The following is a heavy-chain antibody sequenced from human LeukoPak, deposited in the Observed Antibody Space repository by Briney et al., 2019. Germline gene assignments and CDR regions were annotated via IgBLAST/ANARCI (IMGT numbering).Heavy chain of an antibody. CDR2: FYYSGST. D-gene: IGHD5-24*01. Sequence: TLSLTCTVSGGSISSGAYYWSWIRQHPGKGLEWIGYFYYSGSTYYNPSLKSRVTISVDTSKNQFSLDLSSVTAADTAVYYCARDLGDGYLANDYWGQGTLVTVSS. J-gene: IGHJ4*02. V-gene: IGHV4-31*03. CDR3: ARDLGDGYLANDY. CDR1: GGSISSGAYY.